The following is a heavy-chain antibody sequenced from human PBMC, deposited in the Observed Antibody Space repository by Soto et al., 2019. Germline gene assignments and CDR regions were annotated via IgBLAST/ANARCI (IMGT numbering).Heavy chain of an antibody. Sequence: RASVKVSCKASGYTFTNYGVSWVRQAPGQGLEWMGWISAYNGNTNYAQKLQGRVTMTTDTSTNTVYMDLRSLRSDDTAVYYCAREGRKVGIYYYYYGLEVWGQGTTVTVSS. J-gene: IGHJ6*02. CDR2: ISAYNGNT. CDR1: GYTFTNYG. V-gene: IGHV1-18*01. D-gene: IGHD1-26*01. CDR3: AREGRKVGIYYYYYGLEV.